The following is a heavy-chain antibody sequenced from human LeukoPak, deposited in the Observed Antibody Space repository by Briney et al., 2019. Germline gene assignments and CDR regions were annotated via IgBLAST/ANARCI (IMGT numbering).Heavy chain of an antibody. D-gene: IGHD2-8*02. CDR3: ARDGPPTGAGDFDY. Sequence: PGGSLRLPCAASGFSVSLYSMGWVRQAPGQGLEWVSYIGSTAIYADSVRGRFTISRDSVENSLFLQMNNLRAEDTAVYYCARDGPPTGAGDFDYWGLGTPVTVSS. J-gene: IGHJ4*02. CDR2: IGSTAI. V-gene: IGHV3-48*01. CDR1: GFSVSLYS.